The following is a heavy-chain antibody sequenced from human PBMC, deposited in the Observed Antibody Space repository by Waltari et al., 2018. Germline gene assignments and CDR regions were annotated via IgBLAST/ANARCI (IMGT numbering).Heavy chain of an antibody. CDR2: INPEGSST. J-gene: IGHJ4*02. Sequence: EVQLVESGGGLLQPGGSLRLSCAASGFTFSHYWMHWVRQSPGKGLVWVSRINPEGSSTSYADSVKGRFTISRDNAKNTLYMQMNSLRAEDTAVYYCTTDLTGYSDYWGQGTLVTVSS. CDR1: GFTFSHYW. D-gene: IGHD3-9*01. CDR3: TTDLTGYSDY. V-gene: IGHV3-74*01.